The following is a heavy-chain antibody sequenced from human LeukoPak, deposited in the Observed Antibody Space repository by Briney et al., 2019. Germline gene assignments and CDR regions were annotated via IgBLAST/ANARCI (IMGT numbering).Heavy chain of an antibody. D-gene: IGHD3-3*01. J-gene: IGHJ4*02. CDR3: ARDLAYYNFWSGYPLYYFDY. V-gene: IGHV1-69*04. CDR1: GGTFSSYA. CDR2: IIPILGIA. Sequence: GASVKVSCKASGGTFSSYAISWVRQAPGQGLEWMGRIIPILGIANYAQKFQGRVTITADKSTSTAYMELSSLRSEDTAVYYCARDLAYYNFWSGYPLYYFDYWGQGTLVTVSS.